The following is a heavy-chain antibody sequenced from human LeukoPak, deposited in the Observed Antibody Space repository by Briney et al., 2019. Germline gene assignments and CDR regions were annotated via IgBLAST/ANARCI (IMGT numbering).Heavy chain of an antibody. Sequence: GGSLRLTCAASGFTFSTYSMNWVRQAPGKGLEWVSYISSSSNTIYYADSMKGRFTISRDNAKNSLYLQMNSLRAEDTAVYYCASLIPYYYDSSTYSPGDYWGQGARVTVSS. CDR3: ASLIPYYYDSSTYSPGDY. CDR1: GFTFSTYS. V-gene: IGHV3-48*01. D-gene: IGHD3-22*01. J-gene: IGHJ4*02. CDR2: ISSSSNTI.